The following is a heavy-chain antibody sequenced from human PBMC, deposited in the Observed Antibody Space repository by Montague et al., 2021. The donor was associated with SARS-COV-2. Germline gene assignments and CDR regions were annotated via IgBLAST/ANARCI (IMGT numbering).Heavy chain of an antibody. V-gene: IGHV4-39*01. J-gene: IGHJ5*02. CDR1: GDSTSCPNCY. CDR2: IYNSGTT. CDR3: ARHRNYGDHSLDNWFHP. D-gene: IGHD4-17*01. Sequence: SETLSLTCTVSGDSTSCPNCYWGWIRQAPGKGLDWIGTIYNSGTTYYNPSLKSRLIISIDTSKNQFSLKLTSVTAADTAVYYCARHRNYGDHSLDNWFHPWGQGTLVTVSS.